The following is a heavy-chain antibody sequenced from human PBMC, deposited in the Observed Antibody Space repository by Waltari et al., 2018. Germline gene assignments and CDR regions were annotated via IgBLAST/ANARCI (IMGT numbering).Heavy chain of an antibody. CDR2: IPLGTNA. D-gene: IGHD6-19*01. J-gene: IGHJ3*01. CDR3: ARHVSGPTRAAFDV. CDR1: GFTVNNNY. V-gene: IGHV3-53*01. Sequence: EVQLVESGGGLIQPGGSLRLSCVGSGFTVNNNYMSWVRQVPGKGLEWVSNIPLGTNANYAESVRGRFTISRDNSKDTLYLQMNSLRVEDTAVYFCARHVSGPTRAAFDVWGQGTMVTVSP.